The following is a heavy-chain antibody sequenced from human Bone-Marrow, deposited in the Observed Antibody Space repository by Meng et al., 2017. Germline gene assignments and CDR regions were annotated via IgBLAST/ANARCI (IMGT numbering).Heavy chain of an antibody. Sequence: GLMVQPWGQGKEQLSLLMVPCKASGYYFTSYASAWVSQAPGQRLEWLGRINPKSGDTHYAQRFQGRVTMTGDTSTSTAYMELSGLRSDDTAMYYCARDEDISAAGKLFGDYWGQGTLVTVSS. D-gene: IGHD6-13*01. CDR3: ARDEDISAAGKLFGDY. J-gene: IGHJ4*02. V-gene: IGHV1-2*06. CDR2: INPKSGDT. CDR1: GYYFTSYA.